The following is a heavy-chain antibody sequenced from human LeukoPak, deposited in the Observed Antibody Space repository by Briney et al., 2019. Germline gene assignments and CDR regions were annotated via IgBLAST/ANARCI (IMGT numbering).Heavy chain of an antibody. D-gene: IGHD3-10*01. CDR2: MNPNSGNT. J-gene: IGHJ3*02. CDR3: AGSATTAFDI. Sequence: GASVKVSCKASGYTFTSYDINWVRQATGQGLEWMGWMNPNSGNTGYAQKLQGRVTITRNTSISTAYMELSSLRSEDTAVYYCAGSATTAFDIWGQGTMVTVSS. CDR1: GYTFTSYD. V-gene: IGHV1-8*03.